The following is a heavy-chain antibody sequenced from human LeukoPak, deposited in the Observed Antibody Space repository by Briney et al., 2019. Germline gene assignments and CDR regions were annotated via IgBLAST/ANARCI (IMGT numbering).Heavy chain of an antibody. D-gene: IGHD3-22*01. CDR2: IYTSGST. CDR3: ARVVEPVTYYYDSSGYYYWLWFDP. V-gene: IGHV4-61*02. J-gene: IGHJ5*02. Sequence: SETLSLTCTVSGGSISSGSYYWSWIRQSAGKGLEWIGRIYTSGSTNYNPSLKSRVTVSVDTSKNQFSLKLSSVTAADTAVYYCARVVEPVTYYYDSSGYYYWLWFDPWGQGTLVTVSS. CDR1: GGSISSGSYY.